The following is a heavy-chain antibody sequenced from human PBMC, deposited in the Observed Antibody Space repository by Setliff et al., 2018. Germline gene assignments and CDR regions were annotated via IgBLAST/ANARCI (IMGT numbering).Heavy chain of an antibody. Sequence: GASVKVSCKASGYPFISYDINWVRQAPGQGLEWMGGTIPIFGTTDYAQKFQGRVTIITDESTSTAFMQLSSLRSEDTAVYYCVREGVDSRSSTDYRYYMDVWGQGTTVTVSS. CDR3: VREGVDSRSSTDYRYYMDV. V-gene: IGHV1-69*05. D-gene: IGHD3-22*01. CDR2: TIPIFGTT. J-gene: IGHJ6*03. CDR1: GYPFISYD.